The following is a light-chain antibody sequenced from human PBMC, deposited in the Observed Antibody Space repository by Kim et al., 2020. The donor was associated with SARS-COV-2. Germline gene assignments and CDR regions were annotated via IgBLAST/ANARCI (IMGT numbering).Light chain of an antibody. V-gene: IGKV3-20*01. J-gene: IGKJ1*01. Sequence: LSPGERATLSCRASQSVSSSYVAWYQQKPGQAPRLLIYGASSRATGIPDRFSGRGSGTDFTLTISRLEPEDFAVYYCQQYGSSQTFGQGTKVDIK. CDR1: QSVSSSY. CDR3: QQYGSSQT. CDR2: GAS.